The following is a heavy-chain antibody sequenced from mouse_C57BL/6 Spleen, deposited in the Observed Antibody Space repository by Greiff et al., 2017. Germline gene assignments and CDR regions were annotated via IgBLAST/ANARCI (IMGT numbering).Heavy chain of an antibody. J-gene: IGHJ2*01. CDR3: AREDGGYFDD. V-gene: IGHV1-55*01. CDR1: GYTFTSYW. CDR2: IYPGSGST. Sequence: QVQLKESGAELVKPGASVKMSCKASGYTFTSYWITWVKQRPGQGLEWIGDIYPGSGSTNYNEKFKSKATLTVDTSSSTAYMQLSSLTSEDSAVYYCAREDGGYFDDWGQGTTLTVSS. D-gene: IGHD1-1*01.